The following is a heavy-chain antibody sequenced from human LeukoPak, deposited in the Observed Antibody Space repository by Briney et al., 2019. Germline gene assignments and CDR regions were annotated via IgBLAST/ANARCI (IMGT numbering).Heavy chain of an antibody. Sequence: PGGSLRLSCVASGFTFSNHWMHWVRQVPGKGLVWVSRIDGGGSSTSYADSVKGRFTISRDISKNTLNLQMNSLRAEDTAVYHCARGRTGHYESSGFFDYFDYWGQGTLVTVSS. CDR1: GFTFSNHW. CDR2: IDGGGSST. J-gene: IGHJ4*02. CDR3: ARGRTGHYESSGFFDYFDY. D-gene: IGHD3-22*01. V-gene: IGHV3-74*01.